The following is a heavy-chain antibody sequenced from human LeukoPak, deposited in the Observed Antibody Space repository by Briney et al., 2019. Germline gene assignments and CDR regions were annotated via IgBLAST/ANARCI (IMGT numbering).Heavy chain of an antibody. Sequence: ASVKVSCKASGYTFTSYDINWGRQAPGQGLEWMGWMNPNRGNTGYAQKFQGRVTMTRNTSISTAYMELSTLRSKDTAVYYCARGTQLWLINRELDYWGQGTLVNVSS. CDR2: MNPNRGNT. J-gene: IGHJ4*02. D-gene: IGHD5-18*01. CDR1: GYTFTSYD. CDR3: ARGTQLWLINRELDY. V-gene: IGHV1-8*01.